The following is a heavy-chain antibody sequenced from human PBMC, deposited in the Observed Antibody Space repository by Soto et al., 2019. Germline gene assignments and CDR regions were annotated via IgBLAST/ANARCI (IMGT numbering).Heavy chain of an antibody. V-gene: IGHV1-46*01. D-gene: IGHD3-9*01. CDR2: INPSGGST. CDR3: ARGHNYDILTGYSYYYMDV. Sequence: GASVKVSCKASGYTFTSYYMHWVRQAPGQGLEWMGIINPSGGSTNYAQKFQGRVTMTTDKSTSTAYMELSSLRSEDTAVYYCARGHNYDILTGYSYYYMDVWGKGTTVTVSS. J-gene: IGHJ6*03. CDR1: GYTFTSYY.